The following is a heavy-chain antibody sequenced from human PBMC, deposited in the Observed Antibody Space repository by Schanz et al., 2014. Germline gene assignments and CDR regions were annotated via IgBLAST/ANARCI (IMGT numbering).Heavy chain of an antibody. D-gene: IGHD3-3*01. V-gene: IGHV3-9*01. CDR2: ISWNSGSI. CDR1: GFPFNEYG. CDR3: ARFLARYQYYGVDV. J-gene: IGHJ6*02. Sequence: EVQLVESGGGLVQPGRSLRLSCAASGFPFNEYGMLWVRQAPGKGLEWASSISWNSGSIDYADSVKGRFTISRDNGETSVYLQINSLRVEDTAVYYCARFLARYQYYGVDVWGQGTTXIVSS.